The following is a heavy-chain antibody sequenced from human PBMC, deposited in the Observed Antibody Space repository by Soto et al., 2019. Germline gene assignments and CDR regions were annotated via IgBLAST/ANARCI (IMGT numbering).Heavy chain of an antibody. D-gene: IGHD3-3*01. J-gene: IGHJ3*02. CDR3: ARTLTYDFWSGSSGAFDI. V-gene: IGHV1-2*02. CDR1: GYTFTGYY. Sequence: ASVKVSCKASGYTFTGYYMHWVRQAPGQGLEWMGWINPNSGGTNYAQKFQGRVTMTRDTSISTAYMELSRLRSDDTAVYYCARTLTYDFWSGSSGAFDIWGQGTMVTVS. CDR2: INPNSGGT.